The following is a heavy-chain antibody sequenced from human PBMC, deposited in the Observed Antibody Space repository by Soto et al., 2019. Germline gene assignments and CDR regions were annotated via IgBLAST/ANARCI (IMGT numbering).Heavy chain of an antibody. Sequence: QITLKESGPTLVKPTQTLTLTCTFSGFSLSTSGVGVGWIRQPPGKALEWLALIYWNDDKRNSPSLKSRLTITQDTAXXQXVXIITNITPADTESYYFAHRPRTTPVTTSFCTSWFYPWRQAPLVTVSS. CDR3: AHRPRTTPVTTSFCTSWFYP. CDR1: GFSLSTSGVG. CDR2: IYWNDDK. V-gene: IGHV2-5*01. J-gene: IGHJ5*02. D-gene: IGHD4-17*01.